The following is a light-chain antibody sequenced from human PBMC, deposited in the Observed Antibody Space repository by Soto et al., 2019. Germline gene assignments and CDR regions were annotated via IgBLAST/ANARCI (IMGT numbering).Light chain of an antibody. V-gene: IGKV1-5*03. Sequence: DIPMTQSPSTLSASVGDRVTITCRASQSVSRWLAWYQQKPGKAPKLLIYKASTLESVVPSRFSGSGSGTEFTLAISSLQPDDSATYYCQQYNDNWTFGQGTKVEIK. CDR1: QSVSRW. CDR3: QQYNDNWT. J-gene: IGKJ1*01. CDR2: KAS.